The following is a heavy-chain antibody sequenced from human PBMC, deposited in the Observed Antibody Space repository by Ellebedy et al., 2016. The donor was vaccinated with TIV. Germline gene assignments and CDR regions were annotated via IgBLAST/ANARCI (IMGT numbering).Heavy chain of an antibody. CDR1: GGTFSSYA. D-gene: IGHD5-24*01. CDR2: IIPILGIA. Sequence: SVKVSXXASGGTFSSYAISWVRQAPGQGLEWMGRIIPILGIANYAQKFQGRVTITADKSTSTAYMELSSLRSEDTAVYYCARDRRGYNSGGDAFYAFDIWGQGTMVTVSS. V-gene: IGHV1-69*04. CDR3: ARDRRGYNSGGDAFYAFDI. J-gene: IGHJ3*02.